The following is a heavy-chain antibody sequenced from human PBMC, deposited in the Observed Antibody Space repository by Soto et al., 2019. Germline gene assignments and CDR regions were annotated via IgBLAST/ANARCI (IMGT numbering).Heavy chain of an antibody. Sequence: VASVKVSCKASGDTFSFYTINWVRQAPGLGLEWVGRINPIVSMSNYAQKFQGRVSMTADKSTSTAYMELSSLRSEDTAVYYCARESRYCSGGSCYFLPGIDYWGQGTLVTVSS. CDR1: GDTFSFYT. V-gene: IGHV1-69*04. J-gene: IGHJ4*02. CDR2: INPIVSMS. D-gene: IGHD2-15*01. CDR3: ARESRYCSGGSCYFLPGIDY.